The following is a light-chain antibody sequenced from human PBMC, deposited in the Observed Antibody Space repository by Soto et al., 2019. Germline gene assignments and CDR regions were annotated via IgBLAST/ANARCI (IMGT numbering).Light chain of an antibody. V-gene: IGKV1-5*01. J-gene: IGKJ1*01. CDR1: QRISTW. Sequence: DIQMTQSPSTLSASVGDRVTITCRASQRISTWLGWYQQKPGKAPKIVIYDASSLESGVPSRFSGSGSGTEFTLTISSLQPDDSATYYCQQYNGYSPAFGPGTKVEIK. CDR2: DAS. CDR3: QQYNGYSPA.